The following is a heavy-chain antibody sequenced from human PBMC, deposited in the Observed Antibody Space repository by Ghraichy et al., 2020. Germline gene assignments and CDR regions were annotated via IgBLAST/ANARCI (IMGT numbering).Heavy chain of an antibody. CDR2: IKQDGSEK. CDR3: ARYQEQLGY. D-gene: IGHD6-13*01. CDR1: GFTFSNHW. J-gene: IGHJ4*02. Sequence: ETLYLTCAGSGFTFSNHWMTWVRQAPGKGLEWVANIKQDGSEKYYVDSVKGRFTVSRDNAKNSLYLQLDSLRVEDTAIYYCARYQEQLGYWGQGTLVTVSS. V-gene: IGHV3-7*03.